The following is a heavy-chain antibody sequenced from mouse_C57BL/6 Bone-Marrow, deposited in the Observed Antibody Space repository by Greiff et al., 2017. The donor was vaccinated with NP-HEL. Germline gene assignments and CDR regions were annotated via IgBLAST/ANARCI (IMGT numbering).Heavy chain of an antibody. Sequence: QVQLQQSGAELARPGASVKLSCKASGYTFTSYGISWVKQRTGQGLEWIGEIYPRSGNTYYNEKFKGKATLTADKSSSTAYMELRSLTSEDSAVYFCARHRIFFAYWGQGTLVTVSA. CDR2: IYPRSGNT. CDR3: ARHRIFFAY. CDR1: GYTFTSYG. V-gene: IGHV1-81*01. J-gene: IGHJ3*01.